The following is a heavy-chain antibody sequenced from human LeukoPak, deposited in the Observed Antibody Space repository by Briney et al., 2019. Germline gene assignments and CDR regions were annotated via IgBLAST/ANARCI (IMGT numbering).Heavy chain of an antibody. CDR2: INSDGSST. D-gene: IGHD3-22*01. J-gene: IGHJ5*02. CDR3: AREYYYDSSGYFSSGFDP. Sequence: GGSLRLSCAASGFTVTRYAMSWVRQAPGKGLVWVSRINSDGSSTSYADSVKGRFTISRDNAKNTLYLQMNSLRAEDTAVYYCAREYYYDSSGYFSSGFDPWGQGTLVTVSS. V-gene: IGHV3-74*01. CDR1: GFTVTRYA.